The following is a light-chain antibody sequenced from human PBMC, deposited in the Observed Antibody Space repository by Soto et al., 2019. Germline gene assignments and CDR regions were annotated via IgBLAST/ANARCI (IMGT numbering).Light chain of an antibody. CDR3: QHYGRSPEVT. Sequence: EIVLTQSPGTLSLSPGERATLSCRASQSVRSSFLAWYQQKPGQAPRLVIYDASSRATGIPDRFSGSGSGTDFSLTISRLEPEDFAVYYCQHYGRSPEVTFGPGPKVDLK. CDR2: DAS. V-gene: IGKV3-20*01. CDR1: QSVRSSF. J-gene: IGKJ3*01.